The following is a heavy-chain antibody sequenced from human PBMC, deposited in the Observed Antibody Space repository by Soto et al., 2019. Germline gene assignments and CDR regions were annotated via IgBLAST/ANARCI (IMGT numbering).Heavy chain of an antibody. CDR3: ARVAENDFWSGYTNYYYYYGMDV. J-gene: IGHJ6*02. CDR1: GGTFSSYA. D-gene: IGHD3-3*01. V-gene: IGHV1-69*01. Sequence: QVQLVQSGAEVKKPGSSVKVSCKASGGTFSSYAISWVRQAPGQGLEWMGGIIPIFGTTNYAQKFQGRVTITADESTSTAYMELSSLRSEDMAVYYCARVAENDFWSGYTNYYYYYGMDVWGQGTTVTVSS. CDR2: IIPIFGTT.